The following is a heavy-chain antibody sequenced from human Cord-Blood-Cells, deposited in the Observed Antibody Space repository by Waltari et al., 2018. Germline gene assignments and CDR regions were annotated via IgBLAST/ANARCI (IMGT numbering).Heavy chain of an antibody. CDR1: GFTFSDHY. J-gene: IGHJ2*01. Sequence: EVQLVESGGGLVQPGGSLRLSCAASGFTFSDHYMDWVRQAPGQGLEWVGRTRNKANSYTTEYAASVKGRFTISRDDSKNSLYLQMNSLKTEDTAVYYCAREGADCSGGSCYSWYFDLWGRGTLVTVSS. CDR3: AREGADCSGGSCYSWYFDL. CDR2: TRNKANSYTT. D-gene: IGHD2-15*01. V-gene: IGHV3-72*01.